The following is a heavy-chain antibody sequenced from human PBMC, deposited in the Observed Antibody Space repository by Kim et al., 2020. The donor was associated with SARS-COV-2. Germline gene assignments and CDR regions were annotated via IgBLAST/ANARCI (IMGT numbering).Heavy chain of an antibody. CDR2: TYYRSKWYN. CDR1: GDSVSSNSAA. J-gene: IGHJ6*02. V-gene: IGHV6-1*01. CDR3: GRASVGTAVAGYYYYYYGMDV. D-gene: IGHD6-19*01. Sequence: SQTLSLTCAISGDSVSSNSAAWNWIRQSPSRGLEWLGRTYYRSKWYNDYAVSVKSRITINPDKAKNQFSLQLNSVTPEDTAVYYCGRASVGTAVAGYYYYYYGMDVWSQGNTLTFS.